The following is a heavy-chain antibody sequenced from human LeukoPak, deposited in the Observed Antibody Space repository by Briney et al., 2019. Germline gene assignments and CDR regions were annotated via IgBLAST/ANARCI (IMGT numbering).Heavy chain of an antibody. D-gene: IGHD6-13*01. CDR3: ARDPGDSSSPALPFDP. CDR1: GDSVSSNSAA. CDR2: TYYRSKWYN. Sequence: SQTLSLTCAISGDSVSSNSAAWNWIRQSPSRGLEWLGRTYYRSKWYNDYAVSAKSRITINPDTSKNQFSLQLNSVTPEDTAVYYCARDPGDSSSPALPFDPWGQGTLVTVSP. V-gene: IGHV6-1*01. J-gene: IGHJ5*02.